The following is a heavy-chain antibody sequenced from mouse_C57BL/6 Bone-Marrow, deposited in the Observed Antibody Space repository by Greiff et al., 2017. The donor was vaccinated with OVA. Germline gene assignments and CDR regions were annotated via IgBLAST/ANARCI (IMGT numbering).Heavy chain of an antibody. CDR2: INPSTGGT. J-gene: IGHJ2*01. V-gene: IGHV1-42*01. D-gene: IGHD3-1*01. Sequence: EVQLQQSGPELVKPGASVKISCKASGYSFTGYYMNWVKQSPEKSLEWIGEINPSTGGTTYNQKFKAKATLTVDKSSSTAYMQLKSLTSEDSAVYYCARRGYTSFDYWGKGTTLTVSS. CDR3: ARRGYTSFDY. CDR1: GYSFTGYY.